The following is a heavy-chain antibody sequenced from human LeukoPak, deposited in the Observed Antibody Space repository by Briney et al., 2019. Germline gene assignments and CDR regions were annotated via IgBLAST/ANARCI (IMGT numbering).Heavy chain of an antibody. CDR1: GYTFTGYY. CDR2: IIPIFGTA. J-gene: IGHJ6*03. V-gene: IGHV1-69*06. Sequence: GASVKVSCKASGYTFTGYYMHWVRQAPGQGLEWMGGIIPIFGTANYAQKFQGRVTITADKSTSTAYMELSSLRSEDTAVYYCARVRDGYNSYGAHYYYYYMDVWGKGTTVTVSS. CDR3: ARVRDGYNSYGAHYYYYYMDV. D-gene: IGHD5-24*01.